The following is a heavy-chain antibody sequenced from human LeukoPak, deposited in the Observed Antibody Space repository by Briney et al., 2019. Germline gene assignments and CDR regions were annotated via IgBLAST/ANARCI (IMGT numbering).Heavy chain of an antibody. CDR2: IIVGAP. V-gene: IGHV4-39*01. CDR3: ARHRYYYRSGSYYGAPYYMDV. D-gene: IGHD3-10*01. Sequence: PSETLSLTCTVSGGSISSSSYYWGWIRQPPGKGLEWIGSIIVGAPTTTRPSRVEYQFSLKLSSVTAADTAVYYCARHRYYYRSGSYYGAPYYMDVRGKGTTVTISS. CDR1: GGSISSSSYY. J-gene: IGHJ6*03.